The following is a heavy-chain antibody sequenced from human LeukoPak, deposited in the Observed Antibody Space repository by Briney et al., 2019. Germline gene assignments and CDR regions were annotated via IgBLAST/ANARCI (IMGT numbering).Heavy chain of an antibody. J-gene: IGHJ4*02. D-gene: IGHD4-17*01. CDR3: ARERHDYGAFDY. CDR1: GGTFSSYA. V-gene: IGHV1-69*06. CDR2: IIPIFGTA. Sequence: GASVKVSCKASGGTFSSYAISWVRQAPGQGLEWMGGIIPIFGTANYAQKFQGRVTITADKSTSTVYMELSSLRSEDTAVYYCARERHDYGAFDYWGQGTLVTVSS.